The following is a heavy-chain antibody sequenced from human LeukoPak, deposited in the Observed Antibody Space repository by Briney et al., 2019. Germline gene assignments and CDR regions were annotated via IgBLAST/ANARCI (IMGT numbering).Heavy chain of an antibody. D-gene: IGHD3-9*01. CDR2: MNPNSGNT. CDR3: ARALRYFDWLLLGPYYFDY. CDR1: GYTFTSYD. Sequence: ASVKVSCKASGYTFTSYDINWVRQATGQGLEWMGWMNPNSGNTGYAQKFQGRVTMTRNTSISTAYMELSSLRSEDTAVYYCARALRYFDWLLLGPYYFDYWGQGTLVTVSS. J-gene: IGHJ4*02. V-gene: IGHV1-8*01.